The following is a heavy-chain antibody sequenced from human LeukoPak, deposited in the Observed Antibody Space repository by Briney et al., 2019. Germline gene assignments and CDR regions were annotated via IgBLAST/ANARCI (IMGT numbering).Heavy chain of an antibody. V-gene: IGHV3-53*01. CDR3: ARDENTDGMDV. CDR2: IYSGGTT. CDR1: GFTVSSNY. Sequence: PGGSLRLSCAASGFTVSSNYMSWVRQAPGKGLEWVSVIYSGGTTYYADSVKGRFTISRDNSKNTLYLQMNSLRAEDTAVYYCARDENTDGMDVWGQGTTVTVSS. J-gene: IGHJ6*02. D-gene: IGHD2-8*02.